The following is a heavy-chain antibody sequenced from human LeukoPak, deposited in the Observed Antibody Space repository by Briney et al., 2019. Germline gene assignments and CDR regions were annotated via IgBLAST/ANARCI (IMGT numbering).Heavy chain of an antibody. CDR2: INHSGST. CDR3: ARDWGGGESSGYYYGEFDY. V-gene: IGHV4-34*01. CDR1: GGSFSGYY. D-gene: IGHD3-22*01. Sequence: SETLSLTCAVYGGSFSGYYWSWIRQPPGKGLEWIGEINHSGSTNYNPSLKSRVTISVDTSKNQFSLKLSSVTAADTAVYYCARDWGGGESSGYYYGEFDYWGQGTLVTVSS. J-gene: IGHJ4*02.